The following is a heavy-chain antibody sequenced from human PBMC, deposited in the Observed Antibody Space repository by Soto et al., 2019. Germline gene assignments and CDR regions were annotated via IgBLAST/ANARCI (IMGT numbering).Heavy chain of an antibody. CDR1: GGTFSSYA. Sequence: KVSCKASGGTFSSYAISWVRQAPGQGLEWMGGIIPIFGTANYAQKFQGRVTITADESTSTAYMELSSLRSEDTAVHYCARGGPGMIVVRDYYFGYWGQGTLVTVSS. CDR2: IIPIFGTA. D-gene: IGHD3-22*01. J-gene: IGHJ4*02. CDR3: ARGGPGMIVVRDYYFGY. V-gene: IGHV1-69*01.